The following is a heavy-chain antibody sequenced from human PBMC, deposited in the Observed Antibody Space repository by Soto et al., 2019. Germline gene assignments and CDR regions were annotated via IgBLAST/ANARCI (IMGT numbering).Heavy chain of an antibody. CDR1: GYTFTSYG. J-gene: IGHJ6*02. CDR2: ISAYNGNT. Sequence: QVQLVQSGAEVKKPGASVKVSCKASGYTFTSYGISWVRQAPGPGLEWMGWISAYNGNTNYAQKLQGRVTMTTDTSTSTAYMELRSLRSDDTAVYYCARDPESYDILTGSWYYYGMDVWGQGTTVTVSS. CDR3: ARDPESYDILTGSWYYYGMDV. D-gene: IGHD3-9*01. V-gene: IGHV1-18*01.